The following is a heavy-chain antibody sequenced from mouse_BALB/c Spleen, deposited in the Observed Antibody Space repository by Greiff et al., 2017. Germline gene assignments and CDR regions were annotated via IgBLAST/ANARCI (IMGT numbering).Heavy chain of an antibody. CDR2: IYPGNSDT. CDR3: TNPLYYRYDAAWFAY. V-gene: IGHV1-5*01. Sequence: VQLKQSGTVLARPGASVKMSCKASGYSFTSYWMHWVKQRPGQGLEWIGAIYPGNSDTSYNQKFKGKAKLTAVTSASTAYMELSSLTNEDSAVYYCTNPLYYRYDAAWFAYWGQGTLVTVSA. D-gene: IGHD2-14*01. J-gene: IGHJ3*01. CDR1: GYSFTSYW.